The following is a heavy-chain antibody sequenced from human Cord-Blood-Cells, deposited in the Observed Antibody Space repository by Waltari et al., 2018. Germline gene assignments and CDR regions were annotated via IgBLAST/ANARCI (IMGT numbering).Heavy chain of an antibody. CDR2: IYYSGST. CDR3: SLTGEKRYYFDY. D-gene: IGHD7-27*01. J-gene: IGHJ4*02. CDR1: GGPIRSSSYY. V-gene: IGHV4-39*01. Sequence: QLQLQESGPGLVKPSETLSLTCTVSGGPIRSSSYYWGWIRQPPGKGLEWIGSIYYSGSTYYNPSLKSRVTISVDTSKNQFSLKLSSVTAADTAVYYCSLTGEKRYYFDYWGQGTLVTVSS.